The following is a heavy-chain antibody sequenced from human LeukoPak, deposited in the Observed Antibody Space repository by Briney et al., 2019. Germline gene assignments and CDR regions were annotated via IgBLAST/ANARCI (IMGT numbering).Heavy chain of an antibody. J-gene: IGHJ4*02. V-gene: IGHV4-4*02. CDR3: AREGGPYRPLDY. CDR2: VNLQGST. CDR1: GGSITGTNY. Sequence: SGTLSLTCGVSGGSITGTNYWTWVRQPPGKGLEWIGEVNLQGSTNYNPSLMGRVAISVDMSENHISLQLTSVTAADTAVYYCAREGGPYRPLDYSGQGTLVTVSS.